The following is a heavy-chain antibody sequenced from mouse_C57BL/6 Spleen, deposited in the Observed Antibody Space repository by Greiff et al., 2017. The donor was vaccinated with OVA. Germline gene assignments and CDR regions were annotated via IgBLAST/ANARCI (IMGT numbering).Heavy chain of an antibody. Sequence: QVQLQQSGAELVKPGASVKISCKASGYAFSSYWMNWVKQRPGKGLEWIGQIYPGDGDTNYNGKFKGKATLTADKSSSTAYMQLSSLTSEDSAVYFCARRWPYGNYGYFDVWGTWTTVTVSS. CDR2: IYPGDGDT. D-gene: IGHD2-1*01. J-gene: IGHJ1*03. CDR3: ARRWPYGNYGYFDV. CDR1: GYAFSSYW. V-gene: IGHV1-80*01.